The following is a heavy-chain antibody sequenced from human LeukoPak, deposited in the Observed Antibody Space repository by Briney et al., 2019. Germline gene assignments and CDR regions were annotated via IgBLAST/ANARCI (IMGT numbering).Heavy chain of an antibody. V-gene: IGHV4-31*03. Sequence: PSETLSLTCTVSGGSISSGGYYWSWIRQHPGKGLEWIGYIYYTGRTNYNPSLKSRVTVSVDTSKNQFFLKLSSVTAADTAVYYCARSPHAPPPLRYFQHWGQGTLVTVSS. J-gene: IGHJ1*01. CDR2: IYYTGRT. CDR1: GGSISSGGYY. CDR3: ARSPHAPPPLRYFQH.